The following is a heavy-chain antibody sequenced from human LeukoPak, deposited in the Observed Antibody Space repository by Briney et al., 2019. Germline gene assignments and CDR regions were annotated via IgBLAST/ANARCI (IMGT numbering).Heavy chain of an antibody. CDR2: IYYIGST. CDR1: GGSISSYY. Sequence: PSETLSLTCTVSGGSISSYYWSWLRQPPGKGLEWIGYIYYIGSTNYNPSLTSRVTISVDTSKNQVSLKLSSVTAADTAVYYCARFAVNSLMGFDYWGQGTLVTVSS. V-gene: IGHV4-59*08. D-gene: IGHD2/OR15-2a*01. CDR3: ARFAVNSLMGFDY. J-gene: IGHJ4*02.